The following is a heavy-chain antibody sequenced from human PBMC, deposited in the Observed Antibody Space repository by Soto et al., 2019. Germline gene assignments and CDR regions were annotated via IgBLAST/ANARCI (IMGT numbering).Heavy chain of an antibody. CDR3: ARDGGYGTTFDY. V-gene: IGHV3-74*01. CDR1: GFAFSSYW. Sequence: EVQLVQSGGGVVQPGGSLRLSCAASGFAFSSYWLHWVRQAPGKGLMMVSRITGDGTNTAYATSVKGRFTISRDNAKNMVYLQMDSLKPEDTDVYYCARDGGYGTTFDYWGQGALVTVSS. CDR2: ITGDGTNT. J-gene: IGHJ4*02. D-gene: IGHD5-12*01.